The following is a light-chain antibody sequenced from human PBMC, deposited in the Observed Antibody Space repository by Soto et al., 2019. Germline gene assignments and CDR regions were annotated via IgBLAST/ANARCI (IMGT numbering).Light chain of an antibody. CDR1: QSVSSNY. CDR2: GIS. V-gene: IGKV3-20*01. J-gene: IGKJ1*01. CDR3: EQYGSSPRT. Sequence: EAVLTQSPGTLSLSPGERATLSCRASQSVSSNYFAWYQQKPGQAPRLLIYGISRRATGIPDRFSGSGSGTDFTLTISRLEPEDFAVYYCEQYGSSPRTFGQGTKVDIK.